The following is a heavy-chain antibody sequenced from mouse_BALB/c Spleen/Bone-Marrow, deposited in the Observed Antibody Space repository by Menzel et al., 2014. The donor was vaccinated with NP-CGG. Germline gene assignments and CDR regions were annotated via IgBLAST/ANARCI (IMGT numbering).Heavy chain of an antibody. D-gene: IGHD1-1*01. V-gene: IGHV1-15*01. J-gene: IGHJ2*01. CDR2: IDPETGGT. CDR3: TRGSNFNATVVVDFDY. Sequence: SGAELVRPGASVTLSCKASGYTFTDYEMHWVKQTPVHGLEWIGAIDPETGGTAYNQKFKGKATLTADKSSSTAYMELRSLTSEDSAVYYCTRGSNFNATVVVDFDYWGQGTTLTVSS. CDR1: GYTFTDYE.